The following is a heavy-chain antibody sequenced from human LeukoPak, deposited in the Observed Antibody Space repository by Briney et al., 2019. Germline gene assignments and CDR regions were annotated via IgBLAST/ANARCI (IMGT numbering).Heavy chain of an antibody. CDR3: ARDRAARYFDY. CDR2: ISGSGGTT. Sequence: GGSLRLSCAASGFTFSTYAMNWVRQAPGKGLEWVSGISGSGGTTYYADSVKGRFTISRDNSKNMLYLDMNSLRVEDTAVYYCARDRAARYFDYWGQGTLVTVSS. J-gene: IGHJ4*02. V-gene: IGHV3-23*01. CDR1: GFTFSTYA.